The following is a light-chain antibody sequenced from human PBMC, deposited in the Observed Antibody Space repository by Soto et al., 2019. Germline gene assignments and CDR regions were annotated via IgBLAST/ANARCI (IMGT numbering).Light chain of an antibody. CDR2: DAS. Sequence: EIVMTQSPVTLSVSPGDRATLSCRASQSVRSNLAWYQQKPGQAPRLLMYDASTRATGIPARFSGSGSGTEFTLTISSLQSEDFAVYYCQQYNNWPPWTFGQGTKVDIK. J-gene: IGKJ1*01. V-gene: IGKV3-15*01. CDR1: QSVRSN. CDR3: QQYNNWPPWT.